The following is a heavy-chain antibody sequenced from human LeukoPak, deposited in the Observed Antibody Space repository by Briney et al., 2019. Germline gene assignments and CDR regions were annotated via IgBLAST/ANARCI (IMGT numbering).Heavy chain of an antibody. CDR2: INAGNGNT. CDR1: GYTFTSYA. D-gene: IGHD6-19*01. Sequence: ASVKVSCKASGYTFTSYAMHWVRQAPGQRLEWMGWINAGNGNTKYSQKFQGRVTITRDTSASTAYMELSCLRSEDTAVYYCARASSSGWNDRYYYYGMDVWGQGTTVTVSS. J-gene: IGHJ6*02. CDR3: ARASSSGWNDRYYYYGMDV. V-gene: IGHV1-3*01.